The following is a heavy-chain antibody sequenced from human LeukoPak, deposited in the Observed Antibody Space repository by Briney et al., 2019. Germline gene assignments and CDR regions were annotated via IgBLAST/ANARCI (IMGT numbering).Heavy chain of an antibody. Sequence: SETLSLTCTVSGYSISSGYYWGWIQQPAGQGLEWIGRIYSSGSTSYNPSLRSRVTMSVETSKNQFSLKLSSVTAADTAVYYCARDGRQLVLDYWGQGTLVTVSS. J-gene: IGHJ4*02. CDR3: ARDGRQLVLDY. V-gene: IGHV4-38-2*02. CDR2: IYSSGST. CDR1: GYSISSGYY. D-gene: IGHD6-6*01.